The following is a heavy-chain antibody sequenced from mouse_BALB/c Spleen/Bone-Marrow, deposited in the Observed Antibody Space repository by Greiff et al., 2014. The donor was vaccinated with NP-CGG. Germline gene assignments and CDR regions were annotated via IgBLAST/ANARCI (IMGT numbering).Heavy chain of an antibody. J-gene: IGHJ3*01. Sequence: EVKLVESGAELVKPGASVKLSCTASGFNIKDTYMHWVKQRPEQGLEWIGRIDPANGNTKYDPKFQGKATITADTSSNTAYQQLSSLTSEDTAVYYCAFYYYGSSPFAYWGQGTLVTVSA. CDR3: AFYYYGSSPFAY. D-gene: IGHD1-1*01. V-gene: IGHV14-3*02. CDR2: IDPANGNT. CDR1: GFNIKDTY.